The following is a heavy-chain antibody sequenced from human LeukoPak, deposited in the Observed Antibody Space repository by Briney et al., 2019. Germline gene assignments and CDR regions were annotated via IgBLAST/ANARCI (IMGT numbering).Heavy chain of an antibody. V-gene: IGHV3-23*01. CDR2: ISGSDGST. CDR3: AKDSRITMIVVVITLDAFDI. Sequence: GGSLRLSCAASGFTFSSYAMSWVRQAPGKGLEWVSAISGSDGSTYYADSVKGRFTISRDNSKNTLYLQMNSLRAEDTAVYYCAKDSRITMIVVVITLDAFDIWGQGTMVTVSP. D-gene: IGHD3-22*01. CDR1: GFTFSSYA. J-gene: IGHJ3*02.